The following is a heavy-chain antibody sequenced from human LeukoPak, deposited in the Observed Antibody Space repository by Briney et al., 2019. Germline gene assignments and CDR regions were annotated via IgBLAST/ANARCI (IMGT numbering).Heavy chain of an antibody. D-gene: IGHD3-3*01. CDR2: ISGSGGST. CDR3: AKDSRITIFGVVTHLKYNWFDP. Sequence: GRSLRLSCAASGFTFSSYAMSWVRQAPGKGLEWVSAISGSGGSTYYADSVKGRFTISRDNSKNTLYLQMNSLRAEDTAVYYCAKDSRITIFGVVTHLKYNWFDPWGQGTLVTVSS. V-gene: IGHV3-23*01. J-gene: IGHJ5*02. CDR1: GFTFSSYA.